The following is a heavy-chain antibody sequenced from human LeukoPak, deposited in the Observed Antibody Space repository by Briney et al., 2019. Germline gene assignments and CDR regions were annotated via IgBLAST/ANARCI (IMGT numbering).Heavy chain of an antibody. J-gene: IGHJ5*02. Sequence: GESLQISCQGSGSPFTSYWIGWVRQLPGKGLEWMGIIYPGDSDTRYSPSFQGQVTISADKSIGTAYLQWSSLKASDTAMYYCARHVTGYCSGGSCYSGWFDPWGQGTLVTGSS. CDR2: IYPGDSDT. CDR1: GSPFTSYW. V-gene: IGHV5-51*01. D-gene: IGHD2-15*01. CDR3: ARHVTGYCSGGSCYSGWFDP.